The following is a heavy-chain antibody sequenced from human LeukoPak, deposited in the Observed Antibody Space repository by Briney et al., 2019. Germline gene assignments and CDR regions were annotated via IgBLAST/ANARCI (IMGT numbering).Heavy chain of an antibody. CDR1: GVSISSHY. J-gene: IGHJ4*02. V-gene: IGHV4-59*08. D-gene: IGHD3-16*01. Sequence: SETLSLTCTVSGVSISSHYWSWIRQPPGKGLEWIGYIYYSGSTKYNPSLKSRVTMSVDTSENQFSLRLSSVTAADTAVYYCAGLSAFTQGGDEFYYWGQGTLGTVFS. CDR3: AGLSAFTQGGDEFYY. CDR2: IYYSGST.